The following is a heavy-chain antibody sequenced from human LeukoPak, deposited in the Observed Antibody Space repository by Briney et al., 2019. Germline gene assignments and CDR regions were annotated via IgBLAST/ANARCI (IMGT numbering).Heavy chain of an antibody. CDR1: GGTFSSYA. V-gene: IGHV1-69*04. CDR3: ARGDSGNYFDY. J-gene: IGHJ4*02. Sequence: SVKVSCKASGGTFSSYAISWVRQAPGQGLEWMGRIIPILGIANYAQKFQGRVTITADESMSTAYMELSSLRSEDTAVYYCARGDSGNYFDYWGQGTLVTVSS. CDR2: IIPILGIA. D-gene: IGHD3-10*01.